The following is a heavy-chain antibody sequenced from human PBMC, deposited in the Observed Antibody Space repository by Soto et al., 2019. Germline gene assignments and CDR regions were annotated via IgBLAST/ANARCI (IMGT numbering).Heavy chain of an antibody. D-gene: IGHD6-19*01. CDR1: GLTFSNAW. J-gene: IGHJ4*02. Sequence: EVQLVESGGGLVKPGGSLRLSCAASGLTFSNAWINWVRQAPGKGLEWVGRIKSKFDGESIEYAAPVKGSFTISRDDSKSTAYLQMNSLNTEDSAVYYCSTVRLGSGWESFDYWGQGTQVTVSS. CDR2: IKSKFDGESI. CDR3: STVRLGSGWESFDY. V-gene: IGHV3-15*07.